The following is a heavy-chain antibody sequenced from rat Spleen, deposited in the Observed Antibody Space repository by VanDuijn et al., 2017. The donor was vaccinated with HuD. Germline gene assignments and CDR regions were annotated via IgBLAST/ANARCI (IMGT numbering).Heavy chain of an antibody. CDR2: ISPSGGSS. CDR3: ATQASTGTGGYYFDY. D-gene: IGHD1-7*01. J-gene: IGHJ2*01. Sequence: EVRLVESGGGLVRPGGSLKVSCEASGFIFRNYDMVWVRQAPTKGLEWVAAISPSGGSSYYRDSVKGRFTISRDNAKSTLYLQMDSLRSEDTATYYCATQASTGTGGYYFDYWGQGVMVTVSS. V-gene: IGHV5-19*01. CDR1: GFIFRNYD.